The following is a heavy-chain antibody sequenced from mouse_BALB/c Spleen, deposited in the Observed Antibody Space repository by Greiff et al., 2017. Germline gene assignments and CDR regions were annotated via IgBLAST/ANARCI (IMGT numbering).Heavy chain of an antibody. CDR2: INSNGGST. CDR3: ARGNWAHYFDY. Sequence: EVHLVESGGGLVQPGGSLKLSCAASGFTFSSYGMSWVRQTPDKRLELVATINSNGGSTYYPDSVKGRFTISRDNAKNTLYLQMSSLKSEDTAMYYCARGNWAHYFDYWGQGTTLTVSS. J-gene: IGHJ2*01. CDR1: GFTFSSYG. D-gene: IGHD4-1*01. V-gene: IGHV5-6-3*01.